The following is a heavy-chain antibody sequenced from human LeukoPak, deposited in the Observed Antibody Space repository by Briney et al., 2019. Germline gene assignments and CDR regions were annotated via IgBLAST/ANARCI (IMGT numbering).Heavy chain of an antibody. Sequence: ASVKVSCKASGYTFTSYDINWVRQATGQGREWMGWMNPNSGNTGYAQKFQGRVTMTRNTSISTAYMELSSLRSEDTAVYYCARDGSGGSCLTACYYYGMDVWGQGTTVTVSS. J-gene: IGHJ6*02. CDR1: GYTFTSYD. V-gene: IGHV1-8*01. CDR3: ARDGSGGSCLTACYYYGMDV. CDR2: MNPNSGNT. D-gene: IGHD2-15*01.